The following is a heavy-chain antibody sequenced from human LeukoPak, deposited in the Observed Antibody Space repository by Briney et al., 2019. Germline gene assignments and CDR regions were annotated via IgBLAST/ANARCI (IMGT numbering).Heavy chain of an antibody. Sequence: GGSLRLSCAASGFTFSSYAMSWVRQAPGKGLEWVSAISGSGGSTYYADSVKGRFTISRDNSKNTLHLQMNSLRAEDTAVYYCAKTEEWVQLWANFDYWGQGTLVTVSS. V-gene: IGHV3-23*01. CDR2: ISGSGGST. CDR1: GFTFSSYA. J-gene: IGHJ4*02. CDR3: AKTEEWVQLWANFDY. D-gene: IGHD5-18*01.